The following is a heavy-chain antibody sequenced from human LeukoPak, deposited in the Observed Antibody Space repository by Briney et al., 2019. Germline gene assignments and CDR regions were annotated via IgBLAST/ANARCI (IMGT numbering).Heavy chain of an antibody. D-gene: IGHD3-16*02. CDR2: INHSGST. Sequence: KASETLSLTCAVYGGSFSGYYWSWIRQPPGKGLEWIGEINHSGSTNYNPSLKSRVTISVDTSKNQFSLKLSSVTAADTAVYYCARAPFVWGELSLGPFDYWGQGTLVTVSS. CDR3: ARAPFVWGELSLGPFDY. CDR1: GGSFSGYY. J-gene: IGHJ4*02. V-gene: IGHV4-34*01.